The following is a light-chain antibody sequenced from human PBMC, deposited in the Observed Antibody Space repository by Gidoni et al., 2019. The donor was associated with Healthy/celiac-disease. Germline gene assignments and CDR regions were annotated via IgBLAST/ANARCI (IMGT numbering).Light chain of an antibody. CDR3: MQALQTPPT. Sequence: DIVMTQSPLSLLVTPGEPASISCRSSQSLLHSNGYNYLDWYLQKPGQSPQLLIDLDANRASGVPERFSGSGSGKDFTLKISRVEAEDVGVYYCMQALQTPPTFGGGTKVEIK. CDR1: QSLLHSNGYNY. CDR2: LDA. J-gene: IGKJ4*01. V-gene: IGKV2-28*01.